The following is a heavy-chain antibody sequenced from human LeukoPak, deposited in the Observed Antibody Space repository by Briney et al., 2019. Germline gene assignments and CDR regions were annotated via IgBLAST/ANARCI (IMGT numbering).Heavy chain of an antibody. CDR1: GGSISSYY. Sequence: SETLSLTCTVSGGSISSYYWSWIRQPAGKGLEWIGRIYISGSTNYNPSLKSRVTISVDTSKNQFSLKMSSVTAADTAVYYCARDALPYYDSSGYYKTHDAFDIWGQGTTVTVSS. J-gene: IGHJ3*02. CDR2: IYISGST. D-gene: IGHD3-22*01. CDR3: ARDALPYYDSSGYYKTHDAFDI. V-gene: IGHV4-4*07.